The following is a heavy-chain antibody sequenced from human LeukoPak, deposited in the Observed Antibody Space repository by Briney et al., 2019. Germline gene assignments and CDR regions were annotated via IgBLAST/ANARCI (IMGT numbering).Heavy chain of an antibody. CDR2: IRFDGTSE. CDR1: GFTFSSYG. Sequence: GGSLRLSCAASGFTFSSYGMHWVRQTPGKGLEWVAFIRFDGTSEFYADSVKARFTISRDNSQNTVSLQLNNLRIEDTALYYCAKTSLSDPSGHYYYMDVWGKGTTVTVSS. J-gene: IGHJ6*03. D-gene: IGHD3-3*01. CDR3: AKTSLSDPSGHYYYMDV. V-gene: IGHV3-30*02.